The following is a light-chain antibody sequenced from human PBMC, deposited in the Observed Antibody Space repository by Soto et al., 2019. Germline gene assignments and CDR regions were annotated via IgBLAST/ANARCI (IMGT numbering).Light chain of an antibody. CDR1: SSDVGGYNY. J-gene: IGLJ3*02. Sequence: QSALTQPPSASGSPGHSVTLSCTGTSSDVGGYNYVSWYQQHPGKAPKLIISEVNKRPSGVPDRFSGSKSGNTASLTVSGLQAEDEADYHCSSYAGIKHWVFGGGTKLTVL. CDR3: SSYAGIKHWV. CDR2: EVN. V-gene: IGLV2-8*01.